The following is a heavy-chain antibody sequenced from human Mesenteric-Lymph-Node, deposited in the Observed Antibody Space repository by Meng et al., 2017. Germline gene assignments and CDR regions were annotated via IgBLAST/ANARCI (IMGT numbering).Heavy chain of an antibody. CDR2: VHSTGTT. CDR3: ARPTGSKNAFDI. J-gene: IGHJ3*02. V-gene: IGHV4-59*01. CDR1: GGSISNYY. D-gene: IGHD2-15*01. Sequence: GSLRLSCTVSGGSISNYYWTWIRQPPGKGLEWIGYVHSTGTTNYNPSLKSRVTISVDTSKDQYSLKLSSVTAADTAVYFCARPTGSKNAFDIWGQGTMVTVSS.